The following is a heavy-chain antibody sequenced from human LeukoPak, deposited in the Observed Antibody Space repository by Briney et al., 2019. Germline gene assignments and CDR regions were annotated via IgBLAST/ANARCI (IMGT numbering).Heavy chain of an antibody. CDR3: ARHDVWRQLSIGVDY. V-gene: IGHV4-34*01. D-gene: IGHD5-24*01. J-gene: IGHJ4*02. CDR1: GGSFSGYY. CDR2: INHSGST. Sequence: PSETLSLTCAVYGGSFSGYYWSWIRQPPGKGLEWIGEINHSGSTNYNPSLKSRVTISVDTSKNQFSLKLSSVTAADTAVYYCARHDVWRQLSIGVDYWGQGTLVTVSS.